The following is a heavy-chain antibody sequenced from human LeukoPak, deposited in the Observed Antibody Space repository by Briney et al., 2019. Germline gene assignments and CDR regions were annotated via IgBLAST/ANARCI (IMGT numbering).Heavy chain of an antibody. CDR2: ITSSGDGT. CDR3: AKDRPNYYGSNGHYYRRDGDY. J-gene: IGHJ4*02. Sequence: GGCLRLSCAAAGFTFSIYSMSWVRQAPGKGLHWVSSITSSGDGTYYADSVEVRFTISRVNSENMLYLQMNSLRVEDTDVYFCAKDRPNYYGSNGHYYRRDGDYWGQGTLVTVSS. CDR1: GFTFSIYS. D-gene: IGHD3-22*01. V-gene: IGHV3-23*01.